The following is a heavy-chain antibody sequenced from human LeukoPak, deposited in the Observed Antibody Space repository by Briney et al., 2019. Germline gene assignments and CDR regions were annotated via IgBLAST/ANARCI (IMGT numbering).Heavy chain of an antibody. J-gene: IGHJ4*02. V-gene: IGHV1-18*01. CDR3: GRLTNMITFGGVNV. CDR1: GYTFTSYG. CDR2: ISAYNGNT. D-gene: IGHD3-16*01. Sequence: ASVKVSCKASGYTFTSYGISWVRQAPGQGLEWMGWISAYNGNTNYAQKLQGRVTMTTDTSTSTAYMELRSLRSDDTAVYYCGRLTNMITFGGVNVWGQGTLVTVSS.